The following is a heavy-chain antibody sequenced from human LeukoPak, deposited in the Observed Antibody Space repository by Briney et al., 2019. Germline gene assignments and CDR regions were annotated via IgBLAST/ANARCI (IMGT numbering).Heavy chain of an antibody. CDR2: IYYSGST. V-gene: IGHV4-59*01. Sequence: PSETLSLTCTVSGGSISSYYWSWIRQPPGKGLEWIGYIYYSGSTNYNPSLKSRVTISVDTSKNQFSLKLSSVTAADPAVYYCARVFVSSVVAEGFDYWGQGTLVTVSS. CDR1: GGSISSYY. CDR3: ARVFVSSVVAEGFDY. J-gene: IGHJ4*02. D-gene: IGHD2-15*01.